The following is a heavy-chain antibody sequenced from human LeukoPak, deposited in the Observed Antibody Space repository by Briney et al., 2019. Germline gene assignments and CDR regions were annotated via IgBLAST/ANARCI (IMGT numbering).Heavy chain of an antibody. Sequence: GGSLRLSCAASGFTFTTFWMNWVRQAPGEGLVWVSLINTDGRTTTYADSMKGRFTISRDNAKNTLFLQMNRLRAEDTAVYYCARDNNWNYPDYWGQGTLVTVSS. D-gene: IGHD1-7*01. CDR2: INTDGRTT. CDR3: ARDNNWNYPDY. J-gene: IGHJ4*02. V-gene: IGHV3-74*01. CDR1: GFTFTTFW.